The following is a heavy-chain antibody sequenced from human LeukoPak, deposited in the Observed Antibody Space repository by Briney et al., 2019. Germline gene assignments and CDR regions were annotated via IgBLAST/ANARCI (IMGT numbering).Heavy chain of an antibody. CDR3: ARTGYYDTSAYYPFDY. CDR1: GGSISSYY. J-gene: IGHJ4*02. D-gene: IGHD3-22*01. CDR2: IYYTGST. V-gene: IGHV4-59*01. Sequence: SETLSLTCTVSGGSISSYYWSWIRQPPGKGLEWIGYIYYTGSTNYNPTLKSRVTISVDPSKNQFSLKLSSVTAADTAVYYCARTGYYDTSAYYPFDYWGQGPLVTVSS.